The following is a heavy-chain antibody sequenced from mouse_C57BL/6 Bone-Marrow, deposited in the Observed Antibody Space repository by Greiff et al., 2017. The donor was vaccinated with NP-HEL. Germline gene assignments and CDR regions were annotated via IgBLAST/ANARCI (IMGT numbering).Heavy chain of an antibody. CDR1: GYTFTSYW. J-gene: IGHJ1*03. CDR3: ARGENGGWYFDV. CDR2: IDPNSGGT. Sequence: KQSCKASGYTFTSYWMHWVKQRPGRGLEWIGRIDPNSGGTKYNEKFKSKATLTVDKPSSTAYMQLSSLTSEDSAVYYCARGENGGWYFDVWGTGTTVTVSS. V-gene: IGHV1-72*01.